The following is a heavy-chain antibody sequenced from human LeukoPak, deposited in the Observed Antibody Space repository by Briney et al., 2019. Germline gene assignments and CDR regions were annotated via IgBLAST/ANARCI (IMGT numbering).Heavy chain of an antibody. Sequence: GRSLRLSCAASGFTFSSYGMHWVRQAPGKGLEWEAVISYDGSNKYYADSVKGRFTISRDNSKNTLYLQMNSLRAEDTAVYYCAKDRRYSGSYYYYYGMDVWGQGTMVTVSS. CDR1: GFTFSSYG. CDR3: AKDRRYSGSYYYYYGMDV. CDR2: ISYDGSNK. V-gene: IGHV3-30*18. J-gene: IGHJ6*02. D-gene: IGHD1-26*01.